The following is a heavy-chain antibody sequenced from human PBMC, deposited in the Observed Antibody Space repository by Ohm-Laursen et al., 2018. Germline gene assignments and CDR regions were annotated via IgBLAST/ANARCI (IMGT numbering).Heavy chain of an antibody. Sequence: SQTLSLTCAVSGGSISSDGYYWSWIRQHPGKGLEWIGYIYYSGSTNYNPSLKSRVTISVDTSKNQFSLKLSSVTAADTAVYYCARHSNGGLVANLDYWGQGTLVTVSS. J-gene: IGHJ4*02. D-gene: IGHD2-8*02. CDR2: IYYSGST. CDR3: ARHSNGGLVANLDY. V-gene: IGHV4-31*11. CDR1: GGSISSDGYY.